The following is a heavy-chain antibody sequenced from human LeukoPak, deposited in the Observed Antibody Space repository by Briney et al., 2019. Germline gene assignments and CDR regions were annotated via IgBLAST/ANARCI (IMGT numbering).Heavy chain of an antibody. CDR2: INHSGST. V-gene: IGHV4-34*01. CDR3: ASGGYGDYFRTIYY. CDR1: GGSFSGYY. Sequence: PSETLSLTCAVYGGSFSGYYWSWIRQPPGKGLEWIGEINHSGSTNYNPSLKSRVTISVDTSKNQFSLKLSSVTAADTAVYYCASGGYGDYFRTIYYWGQGTLVTVSS. J-gene: IGHJ4*02. D-gene: IGHD4-17*01.